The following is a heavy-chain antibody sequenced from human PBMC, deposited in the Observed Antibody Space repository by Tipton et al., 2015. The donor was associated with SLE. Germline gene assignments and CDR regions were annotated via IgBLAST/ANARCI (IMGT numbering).Heavy chain of an antibody. V-gene: IGHV1-24*01. CDR3: ARDPSYYGSGSYYRDAFDI. CDR2: FDPEDGET. D-gene: IGHD3-10*01. J-gene: IGHJ3*02. CDR1: GYTLTELS. Sequence: QLVQSGAEVKKPGASVKVSCKVSGYTLTELSMHWVRQAPGKGLEWMGGFDPEDGETIYAQKFQGRVTMTTDTSTSTAYMELRSLRSDDTAVYYCARDPSYYGSGSYYRDAFDIWGQGTMVTVSS.